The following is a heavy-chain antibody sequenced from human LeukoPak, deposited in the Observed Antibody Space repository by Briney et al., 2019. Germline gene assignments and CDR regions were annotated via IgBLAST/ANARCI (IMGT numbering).Heavy chain of an antibody. CDR3: AKDLDGSGMYGGLDY. J-gene: IGHJ4*02. D-gene: IGHD6-19*01. CDR1: GFTFSSYA. CDR2: ISGSGGST. Sequence: PGGSLRLSCAASGFTFSSYAMSWVRQAPGKGLEWVSAISGSGGSTYYADSVKGRFTISRDNSKNTLYLQMNSLRAEDTAVYYCAKDLDGSGMYGGLDYWGQGILVTVSS. V-gene: IGHV3-23*01.